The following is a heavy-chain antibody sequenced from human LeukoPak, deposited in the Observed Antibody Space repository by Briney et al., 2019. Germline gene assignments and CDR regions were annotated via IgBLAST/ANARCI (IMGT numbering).Heavy chain of an antibody. Sequence: GGSLRLSCAASGFTFSSYSMNWVRQAPGKGLEWVAVISHHGANKFYADSVKGRFTISRDNSNNMVYLQMSGLRAEDTAVYYCAKDFGIQLWSTRGAFDIWGQGTMVTVSS. J-gene: IGHJ3*02. D-gene: IGHD5-18*01. CDR2: ISHHGANK. CDR3: AKDFGIQLWSTRGAFDI. CDR1: GFTFSSYS. V-gene: IGHV3-30*18.